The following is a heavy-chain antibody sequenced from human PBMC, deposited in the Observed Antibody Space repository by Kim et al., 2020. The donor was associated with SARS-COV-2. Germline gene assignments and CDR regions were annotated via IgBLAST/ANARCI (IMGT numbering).Heavy chain of an antibody. D-gene: IGHD2-2*01. CDR1: GGSISSRGYY. CDR2: IYSSGSA. V-gene: IGHV4-31*03. Sequence: SETLSLTCTVSGGSISSRGYYWSWIRQHPGKGLEFIGYIYSSGSALYNPSLKNRVTISIDTSKSQFSLNVDSATAADTAFYYCARSDGSTFSYLSQGILVIVSS. CDR3: ARSDGSTFSY. J-gene: IGHJ4*02.